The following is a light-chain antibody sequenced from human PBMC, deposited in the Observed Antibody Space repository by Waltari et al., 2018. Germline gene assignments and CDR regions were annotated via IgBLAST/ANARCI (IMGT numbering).Light chain of an antibody. CDR3: QQYNNWLVT. J-gene: IGKJ2*01. Sequence: EIVMHQSPATLSVSPGQRVTHSCSASQSVSGNLAWYQQKPGQAPRLLIDGASTMATGIPARFSGSGSGTEFTLTISSLQSEDFAVYYCQQYNNWLVTFGQGTKLEIK. CDR1: QSVSGN. CDR2: GAS. V-gene: IGKV3-15*01.